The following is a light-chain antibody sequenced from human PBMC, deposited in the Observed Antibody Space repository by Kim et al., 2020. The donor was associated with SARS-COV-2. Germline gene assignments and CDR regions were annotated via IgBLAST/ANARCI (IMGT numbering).Light chain of an antibody. J-gene: IGKJ4*01. V-gene: IGKV1-5*01. CDR3: QQYNDYLT. CDR1: QSISTW. Sequence: GDRVTITCRASQSISTWLXWYQQKPGKAPKLLIYDASTLESGAPSRFSGSGSGTEFTLTISSLQPDDFATYYCQQYNDYLTFGG. CDR2: DAS.